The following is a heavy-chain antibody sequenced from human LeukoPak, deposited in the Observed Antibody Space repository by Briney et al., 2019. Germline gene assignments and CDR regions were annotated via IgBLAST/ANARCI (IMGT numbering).Heavy chain of an antibody. Sequence: GGSLRLSCSVSGFTFSTYVMHWVRQAPGKGLEYVSAISSNGDNTYYADSVKGRFTISRDNSKNTLYPQMSSLRADDTAVYYCARAGGSADYWGQGTLVTVSS. CDR3: ARAGGSADY. D-gene: IGHD2-15*01. CDR2: ISSNGDNT. V-gene: IGHV3-64D*06. J-gene: IGHJ4*02. CDR1: GFTFSTYV.